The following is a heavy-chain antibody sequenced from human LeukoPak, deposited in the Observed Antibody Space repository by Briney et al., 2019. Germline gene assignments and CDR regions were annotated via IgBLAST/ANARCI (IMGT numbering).Heavy chain of an antibody. CDR3: ARAVPDSSGYYEGY. V-gene: IGHV3-7*01. CDR2: IKRDGSEK. Sequence: SGGSLRLSCAASGFTFSSYWMSWVRQAPGKGLEWVANIKRDGSEKYYVDSVKGRFTISRDNAKNSLYLQMNSLRAEDTAVYYCARAVPDSSGYYEGYWGQGTLVAVSS. CDR1: GFTFSSYW. D-gene: IGHD3-22*01. J-gene: IGHJ4*02.